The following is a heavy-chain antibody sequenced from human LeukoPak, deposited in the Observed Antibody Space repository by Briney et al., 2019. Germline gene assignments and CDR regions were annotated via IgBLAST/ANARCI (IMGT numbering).Heavy chain of an antibody. CDR2: INPNSGGT. V-gene: IGHV1-2*02. D-gene: IGHD4-17*01. J-gene: IGHJ4*02. CDR1: GYTFTGYY. Sequence: ASVKVSCKASGYTFTGYYMQWVRQAPGQGLEWMGRINPNSGGTNYAQKFQARVTMTRDTSISTAYMEPRRLRLDHPAVYYCARDDETTVTYFDYWGQENLVTVSS. CDR3: ARDDETTVTYFDY.